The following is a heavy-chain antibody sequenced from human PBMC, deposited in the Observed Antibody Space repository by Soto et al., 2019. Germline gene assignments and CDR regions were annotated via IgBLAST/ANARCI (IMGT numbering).Heavy chain of an antibody. CDR1: GFSLSTRGMC. CDR2: IDWDDDK. CDR3: ARKRRDYGMDV. V-gene: IGHV2-70*01. Sequence: SGPTLVNPTHTLTLTCTFSGFSLSTRGMCVSWIRQPPGKALEWLALIDWDDDKYYSTTLKTRLIISKDTSKNQVVLTMTNMDHVDTATYFCARKRRDYGMDVWGKGTTVTVSS. J-gene: IGHJ6*04.